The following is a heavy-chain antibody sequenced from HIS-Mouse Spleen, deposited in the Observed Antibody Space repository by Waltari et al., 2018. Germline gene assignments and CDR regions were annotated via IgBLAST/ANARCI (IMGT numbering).Heavy chain of an antibody. J-gene: IGHJ2*01. CDR1: GGPISRSRYY. V-gene: IGHV4-39*07. D-gene: IGHD6-13*01. CDR3: AREIPYSSSWYDWYFDL. CDR2: IYYSGST. Sequence: QLQLQESGPGLVTPSETLSLTCTVSGGPISRSRYYWGWSRQPPGKGLEWIGSIYYSGSTYYNPSLKSRVTISVDTSKNQFSLKLSSVTAADTAVYYCAREIPYSSSWYDWYFDLWGRGTLVTVSS.